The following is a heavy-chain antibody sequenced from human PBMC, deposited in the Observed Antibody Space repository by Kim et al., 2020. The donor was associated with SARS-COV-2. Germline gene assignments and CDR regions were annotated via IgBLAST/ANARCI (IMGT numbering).Heavy chain of an antibody. D-gene: IGHD2-2*01. J-gene: IGHJ3*02. CDR3: ARMGLGYCSSTSCFDAFDI. Sequence: RVTISVDTSKNQFSLKLSSVTAADTAVYYCARMGLGYCSSTSCFDAFDIWGQGTMVTVSS. V-gene: IGHV4-59*01.